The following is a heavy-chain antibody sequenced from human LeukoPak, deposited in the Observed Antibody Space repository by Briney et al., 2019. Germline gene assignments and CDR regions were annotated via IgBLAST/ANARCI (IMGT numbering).Heavy chain of an antibody. CDR2: IIPIFGTA. D-gene: IGHD3-9*01. V-gene: IGHV1-69*13. J-gene: IGHJ5*02. CDR3: AREGYDILTGYSLSWFDP. CDR1: GGTFSSYA. Sequence: ASVKVSCTASGGTFSSYAISWVRQAPGQGLEWMGGIIPIFGTANYAQKFQGRVTITADESTSTAYMELSSLRSEDTAVYYCAREGYDILTGYSLSWFDPWGQGTLVTVSS.